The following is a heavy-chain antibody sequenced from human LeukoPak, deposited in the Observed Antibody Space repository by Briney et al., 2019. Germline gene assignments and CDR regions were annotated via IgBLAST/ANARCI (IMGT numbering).Heavy chain of an antibody. V-gene: IGHV3-15*01. J-gene: IGHJ4*02. Sequence: PGGSLRLSCAAPGFTFSNAWMSWVRQAPGKGLEWVGRIKSKTDGGTTDYAAPVKGRFTISRDDSENTLYLQMNSLKTEDTAMYYCTTGYCSSTSCYGGNYWGQGTLVTVSS. CDR2: IKSKTDGGTT. D-gene: IGHD2-2*01. CDR1: GFTFSNAW. CDR3: TTGYCSSTSCYGGNY.